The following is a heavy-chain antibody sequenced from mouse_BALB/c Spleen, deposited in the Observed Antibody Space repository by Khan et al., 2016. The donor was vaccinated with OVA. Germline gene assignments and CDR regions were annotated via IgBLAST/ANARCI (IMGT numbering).Heavy chain of an antibody. CDR1: GYTFTDYA. CDR2: ISTYYGDV. D-gene: IGHD1-3*01. J-gene: IGHJ3*01. CDR3: ARSGKFAY. V-gene: IGHV1S137*01. Sequence: QVQLKQSGAELVRPGVSVKISCKGPGYTFTDYAMHWVKQSHAKSLEWIGVISTYYGDVDYSQKFKGKATMTVDRSSSTAYMELARLTSEDSAIYYCARSGKFAYWGQGTLVTVSA.